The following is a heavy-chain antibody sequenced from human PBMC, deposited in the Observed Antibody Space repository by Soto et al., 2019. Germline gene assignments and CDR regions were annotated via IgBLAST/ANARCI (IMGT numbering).Heavy chain of an antibody. CDR3: ASRIAVAGPYFDY. J-gene: IGHJ4*02. D-gene: IGHD6-19*01. V-gene: IGHV4-59*08. Sequence: QVQLQESGPGLVKPSETLSLTCTVSGGSISSYYWSWIRQPPGKGLEWIGYIYYSGSTNYNPSLKCRVTISVDPSKNQFSLKLSSVTAADTAVYYCASRIAVAGPYFDYWGQGTLVTVSS. CDR1: GGSISSYY. CDR2: IYYSGST.